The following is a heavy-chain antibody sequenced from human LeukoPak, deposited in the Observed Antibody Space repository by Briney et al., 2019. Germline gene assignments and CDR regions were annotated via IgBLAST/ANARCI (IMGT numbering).Heavy chain of an antibody. J-gene: IGHJ4*02. CDR1: GGSISSSSYY. CDR2: IYYSGST. V-gene: IGHV4-39*01. D-gene: IGHD5-18*01. Sequence: SETLSLTCTVSGGSISSSSYYWGWIRQPPGKGLEWIGSIYYSGSTYYNPSLKSRVTISVDTSKNQFSLKLSSVTAADTAVYYWARKGNNYGSPPPYFDHWGQGTLVTVSS. CDR3: ARKGNNYGSPPPYFDH.